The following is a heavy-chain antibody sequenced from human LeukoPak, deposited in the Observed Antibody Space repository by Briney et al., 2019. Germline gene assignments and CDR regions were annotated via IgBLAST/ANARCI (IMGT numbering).Heavy chain of an antibody. Sequence: GGSLRLSCAASGFTFSDHIMNWVRQLPGKRLEWVAYVSGSGSTVYYADSVKGRFTISRDNAKNSLYLQMNSLRAEDTAVYYCARDRSTPRGYSGYFDYWGQGTLVTVSS. CDR1: GFTFSDHI. J-gene: IGHJ4*02. D-gene: IGHD5-12*01. CDR2: VSGSGSTV. CDR3: ARDRSTPRGYSGYFDY. V-gene: IGHV3-48*04.